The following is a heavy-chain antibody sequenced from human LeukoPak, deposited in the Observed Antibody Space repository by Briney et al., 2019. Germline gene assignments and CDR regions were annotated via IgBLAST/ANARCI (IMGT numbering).Heavy chain of an antibody. D-gene: IGHD1-26*01. CDR3: ARDAVGSLPRFDP. CDR1: GFTFSSYE. J-gene: IGHJ5*02. CDR2: ISSSSSYI. V-gene: IGHV3-21*01. Sequence: GGSLRLSCAASGFTFSSYEMNWVRQAPGKGLEWVSSISSSSSYIYYADSVKGRFTISRDNAKNSLYLQMNSLRAEDTAVYYCARDAVGSLPRFDPWGQGTLVTVSS.